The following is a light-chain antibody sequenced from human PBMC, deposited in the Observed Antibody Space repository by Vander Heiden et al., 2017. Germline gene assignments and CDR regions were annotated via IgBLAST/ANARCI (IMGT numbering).Light chain of an antibody. Sequence: QSALTQPRPVSGSPGQSVTISCTGTSSDVGGYNYDSWYQQHPGKAPKLMIYDVSKRPAGVPDRFSGSKSGNTASLTISGLQAEEEADYYCCSYAGSYTWVFGGGTKLTVL. J-gene: IGLJ2*01. V-gene: IGLV2-11*01. CDR1: SSDVGGYNY. CDR2: DVS. CDR3: CSYAGSYTWV.